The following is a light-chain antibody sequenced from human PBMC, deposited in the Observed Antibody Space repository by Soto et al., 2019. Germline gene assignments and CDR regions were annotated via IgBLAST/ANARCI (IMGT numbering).Light chain of an antibody. CDR2: GAS. J-gene: IGKJ5*01. CDR1: QSVRTK. V-gene: IGKV3-15*01. Sequence: EIVMTQSPGTLSVSPGEGATLFCRASQSVRTKLAWYQQRAGQAPRLLMYGASTRATGIPDRFSGSGSGTEFTLTISSRQSEDFAVYYCQQYNGGSPSTFGQGTRLEIK. CDR3: QQYNGGSPST.